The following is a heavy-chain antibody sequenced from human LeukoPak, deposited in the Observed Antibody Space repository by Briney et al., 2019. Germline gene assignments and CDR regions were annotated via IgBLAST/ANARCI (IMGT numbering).Heavy chain of an antibody. CDR2: IYYSGST. CDR1: GGSISSSSYY. V-gene: IGHV4-39*02. D-gene: IGHD5-18*01. J-gene: IGHJ6*03. CDR3: AREDTGYYYYYMDV. Sequence: SETLSLTCTVSGGSISSSSYYWGWIRQPPGKGLEWIGSIYYSGSTYYNPSLKSRVTISVDTSKNQFSLKLSPVTAADTAVYYCAREDTGYYYYYMDVWGKGTTVTVSS.